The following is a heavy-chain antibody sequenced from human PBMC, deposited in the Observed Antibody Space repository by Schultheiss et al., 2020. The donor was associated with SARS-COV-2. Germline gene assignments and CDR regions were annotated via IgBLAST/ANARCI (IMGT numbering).Heavy chain of an antibody. D-gene: IGHD6-6*01. CDR1: GGSFSGYY. J-gene: IGHJ4*02. CDR2: INHSGST. CDR3: ARNAARLITRAQFDY. Sequence: SQTLSLTCAVYGGSFSGYYWSWIRQPPGKGLEWIGEINHSGSTNYNPSLKSRVTISVDTSKNQFSLKLSSVTAADTAVYYCARNAARLITRAQFDYWGQGTLVTVSS. V-gene: IGHV4-34*01.